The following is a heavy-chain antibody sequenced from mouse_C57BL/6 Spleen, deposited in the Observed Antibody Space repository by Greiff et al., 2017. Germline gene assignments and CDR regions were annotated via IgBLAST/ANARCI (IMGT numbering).Heavy chain of an antibody. J-gene: IGHJ4*01. CDR2: IYPGDGDT. Sequence: VQLQQSGPELVKPGASVKISCKASGYAFSSSWMNWVKQRPGKGLVWIGRIYPGDGDTNYNGKFKGKATLTANKYSSTAYMQLSSLTSEDSAVYFCARASYYGSSTRFYYAMDYWGQGTSVTVSS. D-gene: IGHD1-1*01. V-gene: IGHV1-82*01. CDR3: ARASYYGSSTRFYYAMDY. CDR1: GYAFSSSW.